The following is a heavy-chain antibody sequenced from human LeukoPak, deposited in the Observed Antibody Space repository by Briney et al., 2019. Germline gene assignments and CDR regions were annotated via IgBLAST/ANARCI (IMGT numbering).Heavy chain of an antibody. V-gene: IGHV4-4*07. CDR1: GGSISSYY. CDR2: IHSSGST. Sequence: SETLSLTCTFSGGSISSYYWSWIRQPAGKGLEWIGRIHSSGSTNYNPSLKSRVTMSVDTSKNQFSLKLSSVTAADTAVYYCAKHYYDSSGYFGYYRYFDLWGRGTLVTVSS. CDR3: AKHYYDSSGYFGYYRYFDL. J-gene: IGHJ2*01. D-gene: IGHD3-22*01.